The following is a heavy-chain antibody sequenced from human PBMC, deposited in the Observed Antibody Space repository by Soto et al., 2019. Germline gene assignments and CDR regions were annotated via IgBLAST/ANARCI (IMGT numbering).Heavy chain of an antibody. CDR3: AKRATGTYFDY. J-gene: IGHJ4*02. D-gene: IGHD1-7*01. Sequence: EVQLLESGGGLVQPGGSLRLSCAASGFTFSSYAMNWVRQAPGKGLEWVSVISGSGGSTYYADSVKGRFAISRDNSKTTLYLQMNSLRADDTAVYYCAKRATGTYFDYWGQGTLVTVSS. CDR2: ISGSGGST. CDR1: GFTFSSYA. V-gene: IGHV3-23*01.